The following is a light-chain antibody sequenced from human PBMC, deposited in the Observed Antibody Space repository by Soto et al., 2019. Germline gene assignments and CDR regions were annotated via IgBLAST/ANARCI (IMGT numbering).Light chain of an antibody. CDR3: QQYNSYSPLT. J-gene: IGKJ4*01. V-gene: IGKV1-5*03. Sequence: DIQMTQSPSTLSASVGDRVTITCRASESISSWLAWYQQKQGKAPKLLIYKASSLESGVPSRFSGSGSGTEFTLTISSLQPDDFATYYCQQYNSYSPLTFGGGTKVDIK. CDR1: ESISSW. CDR2: KAS.